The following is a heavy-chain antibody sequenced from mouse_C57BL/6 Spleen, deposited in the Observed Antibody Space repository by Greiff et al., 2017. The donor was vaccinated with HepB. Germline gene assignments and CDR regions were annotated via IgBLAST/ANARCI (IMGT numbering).Heavy chain of an antibody. CDR2: IHPNSGST. D-gene: IGHD2-1*01. CDR1: GYTFTSYW. V-gene: IGHV1-64*01. CDR3: ARSGSTMVTGFAY. J-gene: IGHJ3*01. Sequence: QVQLQQPGAELVKPGASVKLSCKASGYTFTSYWMHWVKQRPGQGLEWIGMIHPNSGSTNYNEKFKSKATLTVDKSSSTAYMQLSSLTSEDSAVYYCARSGSTMVTGFAYWGQGTLVTVSA.